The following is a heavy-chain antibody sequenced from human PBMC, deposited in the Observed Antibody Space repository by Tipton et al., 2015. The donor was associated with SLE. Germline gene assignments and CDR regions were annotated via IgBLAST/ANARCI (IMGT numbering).Heavy chain of an antibody. CDR2: ISGYNGDT. D-gene: IGHD1-26*01. CDR1: SYSFTNYG. V-gene: IGHV1-18*01. Sequence: QSGPEVKKPGASVRVSCKALSYSFTNYGISWVRQAPGQGLEWVGWISGYNGDTNHAQKFQDRVTMTTDPSTSTAYMELRSLRYDDTAVYYCARDRSRSGSDVFDYWGHGSLVTVSS. J-gene: IGHJ4*01. CDR3: ARDRSRSGSDVFDY.